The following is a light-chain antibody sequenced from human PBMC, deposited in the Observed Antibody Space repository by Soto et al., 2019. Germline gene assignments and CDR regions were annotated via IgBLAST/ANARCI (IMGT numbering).Light chain of an antibody. CDR1: QGISSY. CDR3: QQYYSDTLT. J-gene: IGKJ4*01. CDR2: AAS. V-gene: IGKV1-8*01. Sequence: AIRMTQSPSSFSASTGGRVTITCRASQGISSYLAWDHHKPGKAPKLLIYAASTLQSGVPSRFSGSGSGTDFTLTISCLQSEEFATYYCQQYYSDTLTFGGGTKVDI.